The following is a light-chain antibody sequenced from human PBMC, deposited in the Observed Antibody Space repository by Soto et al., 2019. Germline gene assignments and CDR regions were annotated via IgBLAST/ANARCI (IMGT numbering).Light chain of an antibody. CDR2: WAS. V-gene: IGKV4-1*01. CDR3: QQYYSLPRT. CDR1: QSVLYSSTDKNY. Sequence: DIVLTQSPDSLAVSLGERATINCKSSQSVLYSSTDKNYLAWYQQKPGQPPKLLIYWASARESGAPDRFSGSGSGTDFTLTISSLQAEDVAIYYCQQYYSLPRTFGQGTKVAVK. J-gene: IGKJ1*01.